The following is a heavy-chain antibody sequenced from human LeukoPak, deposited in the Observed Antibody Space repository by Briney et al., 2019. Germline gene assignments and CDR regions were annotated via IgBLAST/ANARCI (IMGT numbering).Heavy chain of an antibody. J-gene: IGHJ4*01. CDR3: ARRGADGWGFFDY. CDR1: GFSISTYV. V-gene: IGHV3-23*01. CDR2: VSESADRT. D-gene: IGHD5-24*01. Sequence: PGGSLRLPCAASGFSISTYVMNCGRQAPGKGLEWVSSVSESADRTFYADSVKGRFTISRDNSKNTLYLEMSSLRVEDTAVYYCARRGADGWGFFDYWGQGILVTVSS.